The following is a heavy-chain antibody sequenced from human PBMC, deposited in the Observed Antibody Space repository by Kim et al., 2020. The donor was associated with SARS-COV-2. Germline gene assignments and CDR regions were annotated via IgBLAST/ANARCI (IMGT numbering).Heavy chain of an antibody. Sequence: SETLSLTCAVYGGSFSGYYWSWIRQPPGKGLEWIGEINHSGSTNYNPSLKSRVTISVDTSKNQFSLKLSSVTAADTAVYYCARGARAANYWGQGTLVTVSS. CDR2: INHSGST. V-gene: IGHV4-34*01. CDR3: ARGARAANY. CDR1: GGSFSGYY. J-gene: IGHJ4*02.